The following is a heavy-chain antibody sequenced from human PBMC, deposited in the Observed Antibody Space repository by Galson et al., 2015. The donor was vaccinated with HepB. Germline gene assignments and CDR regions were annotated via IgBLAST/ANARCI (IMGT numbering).Heavy chain of an antibody. D-gene: IGHD2-8*02. CDR2: ISASDDGT. Sequence: SLRLSCAASGCTFSTYAMSWVRQTPGKGLEWVAAISASDDGTYHAASVRGRFTISRDDSKNTLYLQMNRLRAEDTATYYCAKGMAGSCTRVLCYSFDYWGQGSLVTVSS. CDR3: AKGMAGSCTRVLCYSFDY. CDR1: GCTFSTYA. J-gene: IGHJ4*02. V-gene: IGHV3-23*01.